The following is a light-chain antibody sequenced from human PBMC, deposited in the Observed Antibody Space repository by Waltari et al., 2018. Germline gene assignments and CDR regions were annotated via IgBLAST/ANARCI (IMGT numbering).Light chain of an antibody. Sequence: QSVLTQPPSASETPGQRVTISCSGSNSNIGSNNVNWYQQFPGTAPNLLIYRNNQRPSWVPDRFSASKSGTSASLAISGLQSEEEADYYCAAWDDSLNCVLFGGGTKLTVL. CDR3: AAWDDSLNCVL. CDR2: RNN. CDR1: NSNIGSNN. V-gene: IGLV1-44*01. J-gene: IGLJ2*01.